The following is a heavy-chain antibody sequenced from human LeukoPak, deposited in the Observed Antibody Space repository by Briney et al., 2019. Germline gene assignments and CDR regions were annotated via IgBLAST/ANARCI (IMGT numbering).Heavy chain of an antibody. CDR3: AKGGITIFCLDV. Sequence: GRSLRLSCAASGFTFQDYAIHWVRQAPGKGLEWVSAISGSGGSTYYADSVKGRFTISRDNSKNTLYLQMNSLRAEDTAVYYCAKGGITIFCLDVWGQGTTVTVSS. D-gene: IGHD3-9*01. CDR2: ISGSGGST. V-gene: IGHV3-23*01. J-gene: IGHJ6*02. CDR1: GFTFQDYA.